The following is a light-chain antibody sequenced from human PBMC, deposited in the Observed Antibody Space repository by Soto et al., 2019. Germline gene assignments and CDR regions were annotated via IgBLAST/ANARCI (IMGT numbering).Light chain of an antibody. V-gene: IGKV3-11*01. CDR3: QQRYAWPPIT. J-gene: IGKJ5*01. CDR1: RSVRSY. Sequence: LLTQSPATLSLSPGERATLSCRASRSVRSYLAWYQQKPGQAPRLLIYDASNRAAGIPARFSGSGSETDFTLTISNLEPEDFAVYYCQQRYAWPPITFGQGTRLEIK. CDR2: DAS.